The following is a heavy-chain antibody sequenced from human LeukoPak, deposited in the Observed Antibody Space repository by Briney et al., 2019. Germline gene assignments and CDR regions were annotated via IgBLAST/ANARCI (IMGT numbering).Heavy chain of an antibody. CDR3: ARGQIVGVQGDF. CDR2: ISYDGSNK. J-gene: IGHJ4*02. D-gene: IGHD1-26*01. Sequence: PGRSLRLSCAASGFTFSSYGMHWVRQAPGKGLEWVAVISYDGSNKYYADSVKGRFTISRDNSKNTLYLQMNSLRAEDTAVYYCARGQIVGVQGDFWGQGTLVTVSS. V-gene: IGHV3-30*03. CDR1: GFTFSSYG.